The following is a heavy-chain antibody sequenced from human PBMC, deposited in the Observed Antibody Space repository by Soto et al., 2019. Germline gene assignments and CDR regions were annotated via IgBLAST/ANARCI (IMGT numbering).Heavy chain of an antibody. V-gene: IGHV1-18*01. J-gene: IGHJ6*02. CDR3: ASSYCGGNCXSNLPLDYYYYGMDV. Sequence: QVQLVQSGAEVKKPGASVKVSCKASGYTFTNYGISWVRQAPGQGLEWMGWISAYNGNINYAQKLQGRVTMTTDTSTSTAYMELRSLRSDDTAMYYCASSYCGGNCXSNLPLDYYYYGMDVWGQGTTVTVSS. D-gene: IGHD2-21*02. CDR2: ISAYNGNI. CDR1: GYTFTNYG.